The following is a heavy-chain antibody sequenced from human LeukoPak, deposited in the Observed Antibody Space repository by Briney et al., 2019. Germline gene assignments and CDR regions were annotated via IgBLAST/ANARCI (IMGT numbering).Heavy chain of an antibody. J-gene: IGHJ4*02. CDR2: INPNSGGT. V-gene: IGHV1-2*02. CDR3: ARDITMVRGVIPY. CDR1: GYTFTGYY. D-gene: IGHD3-10*01. Sequence: GASVKVSRKASGYTFTGYYMHWVRQAPGQGLEWMGWINPNSGGTNYAQKFQGRVTMTRDTSISTAYMELSRLRSDDTAVYYCARDITMVRGVIPYWGQGTLVTVSS.